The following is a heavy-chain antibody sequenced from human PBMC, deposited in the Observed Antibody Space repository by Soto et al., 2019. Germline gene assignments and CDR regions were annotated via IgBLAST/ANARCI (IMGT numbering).Heavy chain of an antibody. D-gene: IGHD5-12*01. V-gene: IGHV1-69*08. CDR2: IIPILGIA. J-gene: IGHJ4*02. CDR1: GGTFSSYT. CDR3: AREPLDNPWLRLLVGYFDY. Sequence: QVQLVQSGAEVKKPGSSVKVSCKASGGTFSSYTISWVRQAPGQGLEWMGRIIPILGIANYAQKFQGRVTITADKSTSTAYMELSSLRSEDTAVYYCAREPLDNPWLRLLVGYFDYWGQGTLVTVSS.